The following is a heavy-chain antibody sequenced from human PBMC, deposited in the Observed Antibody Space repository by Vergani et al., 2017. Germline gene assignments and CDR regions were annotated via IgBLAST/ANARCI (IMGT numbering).Heavy chain of an antibody. CDR3: ARMGGYDEGDAFRIGYFDS. CDR1: GASVNSYY. Sequence: QVKLQESGPGLVKPSETLSLTCTVSGASVNSYYWSWIRQPPGKGLEWIGYIYYSGSSHYNPSLKSRVTISVDSSMNRLFMNLTSVTAADTAVYYCARMGGYDEGDAFRIGYFDSWGPGILVTVSS. J-gene: IGHJ4*02. V-gene: IGHV4-59*02. D-gene: IGHD3-22*01. CDR2: IYYSGSS.